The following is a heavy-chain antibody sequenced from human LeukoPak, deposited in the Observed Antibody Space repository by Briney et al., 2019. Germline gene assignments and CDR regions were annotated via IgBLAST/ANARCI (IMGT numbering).Heavy chain of an antibody. Sequence: SETLSLTCTVSGDSISNGYYWGCIRQSPGKGLEWIGHIYHSGSTSYNPSLKSRVTLSVDKSKNQFSLKLSSVTAADTAVYYCARESTIFGDYYMDVWGKGTTVTVSS. CDR3: ARESTIFGDYYMDV. D-gene: IGHD3-3*01. CDR1: GDSISNGYY. V-gene: IGHV4-38-2*02. J-gene: IGHJ6*03. CDR2: IYHSGST.